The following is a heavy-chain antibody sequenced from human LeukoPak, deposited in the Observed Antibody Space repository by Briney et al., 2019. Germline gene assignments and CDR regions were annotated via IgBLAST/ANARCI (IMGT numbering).Heavy chain of an antibody. CDR3: VRDQEQLLYLSPPDL. CDR2: IYWSGGGKI. Sequence: PGGSLSLSCGPSVFNFEDFALLGLRQPRGRAVEGVAGIYWSGGGKIGYADSVKGRFTISRDNTGTSLYLQMNSLRPDDTARYFCVRDQEQLLYLSPPDLWGQGTLVWVSS. V-gene: IGHV3-9*01. J-gene: IGHJ5*02. D-gene: IGHD1/OR15-1a*01. CDR1: VFNFEDFA.